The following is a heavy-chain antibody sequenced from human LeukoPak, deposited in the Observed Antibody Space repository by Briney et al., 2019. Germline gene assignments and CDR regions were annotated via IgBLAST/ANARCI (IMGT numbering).Heavy chain of an antibody. V-gene: IGHV3-74*01. D-gene: IGHD6-13*01. CDR3: ARDSGWFRFDY. CDR2: INSDGSST. CDR1: GFTFSSYW. J-gene: IGHJ4*02. Sequence: GGPLRLSCAASGFTFSSYWMHWVRQAPGKGLVWVSRINSDGSSTSYADSVKGRFTISRDNAKNTLYLQMNSLRAEDTAVYYCARDSGWFRFDYWGQGTLVTVSS.